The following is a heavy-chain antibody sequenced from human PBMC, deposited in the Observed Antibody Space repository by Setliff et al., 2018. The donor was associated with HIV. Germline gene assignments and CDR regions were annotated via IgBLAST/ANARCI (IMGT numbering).Heavy chain of an antibody. V-gene: IGHV1-18*01. D-gene: IGHD4-4*01. CDR2: SSPNGNT. Sequence: ASVKVSSKTSGYTFVKFGISWVRQAPGQGLEWLGWSSPNGNTKNHHKFEGRITMTTDTPTTTAFMELRSLTSDDTAVYFCAREPPSSNPTLQYAFDLWGQGTTVTV. J-gene: IGHJ3*01. CDR3: AREPPSSNPTLQYAFDL. CDR1: GYTFVKFG.